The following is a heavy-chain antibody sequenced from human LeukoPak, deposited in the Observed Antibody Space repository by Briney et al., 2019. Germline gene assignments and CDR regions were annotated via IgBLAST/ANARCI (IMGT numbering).Heavy chain of an antibody. CDR2: ISYDGSNK. CDR3: ARDAEGRPHSNYYDSSGYPTHFDY. V-gene: IGHV3-30-3*01. CDR1: GFTFSSYA. D-gene: IGHD3-22*01. Sequence: GRSLRLSCAASGFTFSSYAMHWVRQAPGKGLECVAVISYDGSNKYYADSVKGRFTISRDNSKNTLYLQMNSLRAEDTAVYYCARDAEGRPHSNYYDSSGYPTHFDYWGQGTLVTVSS. J-gene: IGHJ4*02.